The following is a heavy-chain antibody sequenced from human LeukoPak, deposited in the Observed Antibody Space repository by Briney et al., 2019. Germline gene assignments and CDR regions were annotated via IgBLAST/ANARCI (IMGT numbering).Heavy chain of an antibody. CDR1: GFTVSSNY. CDR2: IYSGGST. V-gene: IGHV3-53*01. J-gene: IGHJ6*02. D-gene: IGHD3-10*01. CDR3: AKDRGVGRFGVSYCMDV. Sequence: PGGSLRLSCAASGFTVSSNYMSWVRQAPGKGLEWVSVIYSGGSTYYADSVKGRFTISRDNSKNTLYLQMNSLRAEDTAVYYCAKDRGVGRFGVSYCMDVWGQGTTVTVSS.